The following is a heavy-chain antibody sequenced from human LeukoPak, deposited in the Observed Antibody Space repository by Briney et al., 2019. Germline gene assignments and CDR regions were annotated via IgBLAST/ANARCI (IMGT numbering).Heavy chain of an antibody. J-gene: IGHJ4*02. D-gene: IGHD6-19*01. Sequence: SGTLSLTCTVSGGSVSSGSYYWSWIRQPPGKGLEWIGYIYYSGSTNYNPSLKSRVTISVDTSKNQFSLKLSSVTAADTAVYYCATAVAGTVRGLYFDYWGQGTLVTVSS. CDR2: IYYSGST. CDR1: GGSVSSGSYY. CDR3: ATAVAGTVRGLYFDY. V-gene: IGHV4-61*01.